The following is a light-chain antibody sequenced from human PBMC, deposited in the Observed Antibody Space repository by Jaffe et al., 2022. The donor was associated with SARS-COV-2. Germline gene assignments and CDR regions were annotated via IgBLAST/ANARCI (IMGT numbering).Light chain of an antibody. CDR1: QDIRNY. Sequence: DIQMTQSPSSLSASVGDRVTITCQASQDIRNYLNWYQQKPGKSPKLLIYDASNLETGVPSRFSGSGSGTDFTFTISSLQPEDVATYYCQQCDNLPFAFGGGTNVEIK. V-gene: IGKV1-33*01. CDR3: QQCDNLPFA. CDR2: DAS. J-gene: IGKJ4*01.